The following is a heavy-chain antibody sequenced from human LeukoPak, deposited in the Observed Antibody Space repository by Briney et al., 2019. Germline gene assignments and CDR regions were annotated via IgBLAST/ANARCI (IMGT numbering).Heavy chain of an antibody. CDR3: ARDYYDSSGPPRFDP. V-gene: IGHV1-2*02. CDR2: INPNSGGT. J-gene: IGHJ5*02. Sequence: ASVKVSCKASGYTFTGYYMHWMRQAPGQGLEWMGWINPNSGGTNYAQKFQGRVTMTRDTSISTAYMVVSRLRSDDTAVYYCARDYYDSSGPPRFDPWGQGTLVTVSS. CDR1: GYTFTGYY. D-gene: IGHD3-22*01.